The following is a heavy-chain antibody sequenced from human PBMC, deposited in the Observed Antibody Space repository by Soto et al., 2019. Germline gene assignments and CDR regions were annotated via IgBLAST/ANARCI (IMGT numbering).Heavy chain of an antibody. CDR1: GFSLSTSGMC. CDR3: ARHRGYCSGGSCYHPTTYSVVYGMDV. J-gene: IGHJ6*02. Sequence: SGPTLVNPTQTLTLTCTFSGFSLSTSGMCVSWIRQPPGKALEWLARIDWDDDKYYSTSLKTRLTISKDTSKNQVVLTMTNMDPVDTATYYCARHRGYCSGGSCYHPTTYSVVYGMDVWGQGTTVTVSS. CDR2: IDWDDDK. D-gene: IGHD2-15*01. V-gene: IGHV2-70*11.